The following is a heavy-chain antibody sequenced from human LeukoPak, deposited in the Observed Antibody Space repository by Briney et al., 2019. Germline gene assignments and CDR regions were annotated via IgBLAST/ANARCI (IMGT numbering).Heavy chain of an antibody. CDR3: AKKVVVGATSPYSDFQD. CDR1: GFTFSSYA. Sequence: GGSLRLSCVASGFTFSSYAMSWVRQAPGKGLEWVSAISGSGVTTHYAGSVKGRFSISRDNSKNTLYLQMNSLGAEDTALYYCAKKVVVGATSPYSDFQDWGQGTLVTVSS. V-gene: IGHV3-23*01. CDR2: ISGSGVTT. J-gene: IGHJ1*01. D-gene: IGHD1-26*01.